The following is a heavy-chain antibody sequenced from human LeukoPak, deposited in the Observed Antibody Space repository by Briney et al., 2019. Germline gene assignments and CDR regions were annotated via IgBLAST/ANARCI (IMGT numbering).Heavy chain of an antibody. CDR3: ARVAHPQVYIDAFDI. CDR2: INPNSGGT. J-gene: IGHJ3*02. CDR1: GYTFTGYY. V-gene: IGHV1-2*02. Sequence: GASVKVSCKASGYTFTGYYMHWVRQAPGQGLEWMGWINPNSGGTNYAQKFQGRVTMTRDTSISTAYMELSRLRSDDTAVYYCARVAHPQVYIDAFDIWGQGIMVTVSS. D-gene: IGHD2-8*01.